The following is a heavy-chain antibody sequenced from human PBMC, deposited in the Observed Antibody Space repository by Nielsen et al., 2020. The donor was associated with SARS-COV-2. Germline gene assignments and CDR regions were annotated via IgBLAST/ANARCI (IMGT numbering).Heavy chain of an antibody. J-gene: IGHJ4*02. Sequence: GGSLRLSCAASGFTFSTYSMNWVRQAPGKGLEWVASITRSSTYIFYADSVQGRFTISRDNVKNSLSLQMNSLRAGDTAVYYCARGHSSGWPYYFDYWGQGTLVTVSS. CDR2: ITRSSTYI. D-gene: IGHD6-19*01. CDR1: GFTFSTYS. V-gene: IGHV3-21*01. CDR3: ARGHSSGWPYYFDY.